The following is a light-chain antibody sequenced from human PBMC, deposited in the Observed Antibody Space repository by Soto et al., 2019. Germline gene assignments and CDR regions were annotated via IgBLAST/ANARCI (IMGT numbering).Light chain of an antibody. J-gene: IGKJ1*01. V-gene: IGKV1-39*01. Sequence: DSPMTQSKTSLSASAGERVTITCRASQSISSNLNWYPQKPGKAPKLLIYAASSLQSGVPSRVSGSGSGTDFTLTISSLQPEDFETYYCQQSNRNPTTFGQGTKVYIK. CDR1: QSISSN. CDR3: QQSNRNPTT. CDR2: AAS.